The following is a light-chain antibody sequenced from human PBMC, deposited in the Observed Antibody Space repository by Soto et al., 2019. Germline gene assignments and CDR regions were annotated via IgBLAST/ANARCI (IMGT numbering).Light chain of an antibody. V-gene: IGLV2-23*02. CDR1: SSDVGSYNL. J-gene: IGLJ1*01. CDR3: CSYAGISTFYV. Sequence: SALPQPASVSGSPGQSITISCTGTSSDVGSYNLVSWYQQHPGKAPKLMIYGVNKRPSGVSNRFSGSKSGNTASLTISGLQAEDEADYYCCSYAGISTFYVFGTGTKVTV. CDR2: GVN.